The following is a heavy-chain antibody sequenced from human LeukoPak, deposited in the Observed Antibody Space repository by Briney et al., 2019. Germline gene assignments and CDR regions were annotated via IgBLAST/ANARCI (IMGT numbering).Heavy chain of an antibody. D-gene: IGHD3-10*01. Sequence: ASVKVSCKASGYTFTSYDLNCVRQATGQGLEWIGWMNPNSGNTGYAQKFQGRVTMTTDTSTSTAYMELRSLRSDDTAVYYCARDSWGALWFGDPQNWFDPWGQGTLVTVSS. CDR3: ARDSWGALWFGDPQNWFDP. CDR1: GYTFTSYD. V-gene: IGHV1-8*01. J-gene: IGHJ5*02. CDR2: MNPNSGNT.